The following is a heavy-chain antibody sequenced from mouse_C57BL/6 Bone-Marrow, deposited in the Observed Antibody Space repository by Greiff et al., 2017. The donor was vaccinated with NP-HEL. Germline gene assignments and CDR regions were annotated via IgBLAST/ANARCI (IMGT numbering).Heavy chain of an antibody. CDR1: GYAFSSYW. V-gene: IGHV1-80*01. J-gene: IGHJ2*01. D-gene: IGHD1-1*01. CDR3: AAYYGSSYDYVDY. Sequence: QVQLQQSGAELVKPGASVKISCKASGYAFSSYWMNWVKQRPGKGLEWIGQIYPGDGDTNYNGKFKGKATLTADKSSSTAYMQLSSRTSEDYAVYVCAAYYGSSYDYVDYWGQGTTLTVSS. CDR2: IYPGDGDT.